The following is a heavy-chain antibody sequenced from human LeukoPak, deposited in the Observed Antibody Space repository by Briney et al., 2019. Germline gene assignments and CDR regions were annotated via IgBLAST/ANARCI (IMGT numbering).Heavy chain of an antibody. CDR2: IKKDGSEK. CDR1: GFTFSSYW. D-gene: IGHD4-11*01. V-gene: IGHV3-7*03. CDR3: ARVKHDYSNWGDYYYYYMDV. Sequence: PGGSLRLSCAASGFTFSSYWMSWVRQAPGKGLEWVANIKKDGSEKYYVDSVKGRFTISRDNAKTSLYLQMNSLRAEDTAVYYCARVKHDYSNWGDYYYYYMDVWGKGTTVTVSS. J-gene: IGHJ6*03.